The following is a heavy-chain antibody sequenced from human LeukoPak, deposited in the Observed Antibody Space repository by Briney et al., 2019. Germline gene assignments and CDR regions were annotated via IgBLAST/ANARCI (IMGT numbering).Heavy chain of an antibody. CDR1: GFTFNNHA. Sequence: GSLRLSCAASGFTFNNHAMSWIRQPPGKGLEWIGYIYYSGSTKYNPSLKSRVTMSVDTSRNQFSLKLSSVTAADTAVYYCARGGLENGYHSNDGFDIWGQGTMVTVSS. D-gene: IGHD3-22*01. CDR3: ARGGLENGYHSNDGFDI. J-gene: IGHJ3*02. V-gene: IGHV4-59*11. CDR2: IYYSGST.